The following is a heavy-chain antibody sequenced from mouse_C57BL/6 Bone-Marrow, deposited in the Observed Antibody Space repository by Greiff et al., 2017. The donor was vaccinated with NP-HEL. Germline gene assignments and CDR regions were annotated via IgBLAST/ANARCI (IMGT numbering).Heavy chain of an antibody. Sequence: QVQLQQPGAELVKPGASVKMSCKASGYTFTSYWITWVKRRPGQGLEWIGDIYPGSGSTNYNEKFKSKATLTVDTSSSTAYMQLSSLTSEDSAVYYCARSDRWLPWYFDVWGTGTTVTVSS. J-gene: IGHJ1*03. CDR2: IYPGSGST. D-gene: IGHD2-3*01. V-gene: IGHV1-55*01. CDR3: ARSDRWLPWYFDV. CDR1: GYTFTSYW.